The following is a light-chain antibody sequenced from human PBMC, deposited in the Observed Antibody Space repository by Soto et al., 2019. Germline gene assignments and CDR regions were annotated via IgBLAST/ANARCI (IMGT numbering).Light chain of an antibody. V-gene: IGKV1-39*01. CDR1: QSISTY. CDR3: QQSYSTPRP. J-gene: IGKJ2*01. CDR2: AAS. Sequence: DIQMTQSPSSLSASVGDRVTITCRASQSISTYLNWYQQKPGKAPKVLIYAASSLQSGVPSRFSGSGSGTEFTLTISSLQPEDFATYYCQQSYSTPRPFCQGTKLEIK.